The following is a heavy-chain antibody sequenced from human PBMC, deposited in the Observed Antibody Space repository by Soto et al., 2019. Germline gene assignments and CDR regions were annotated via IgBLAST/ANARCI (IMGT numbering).Heavy chain of an antibody. D-gene: IGHD6-6*01. J-gene: IGHJ6*02. CDR3: ARTIAARPYPPTYYGMDV. V-gene: IGHV4-31*03. Sequence: SETLSLTCTVSGGSISSGGYYWSWIRQHPGKGLEWIGYIYYSGSTYYNPSLKSRVTISVDTSKNQFSLKLSSVTAADTAVYYCARTIAARPYPPTYYGMDVWGQGTTVTAP. CDR2: IYYSGST. CDR1: GGSISSGGYY.